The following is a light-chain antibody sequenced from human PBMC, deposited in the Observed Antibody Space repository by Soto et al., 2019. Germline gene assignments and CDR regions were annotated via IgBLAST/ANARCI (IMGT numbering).Light chain of an antibody. V-gene: IGKV1-27*01. CDR3: QKYHSAPRT. J-gene: IGKJ1*01. CDR1: QDISYY. Sequence: DIQMTQSPSSLSASVGDRVTITCRANQDISYYLAWYQQKQGKVPKLLIYGASTLQSGVPSRFSGSGSGTDFTLTISSLQPEDIATYYCQKYHSAPRTFGQGTKVATK. CDR2: GAS.